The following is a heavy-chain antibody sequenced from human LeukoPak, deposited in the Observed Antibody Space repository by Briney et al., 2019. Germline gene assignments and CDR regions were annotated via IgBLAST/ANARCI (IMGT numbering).Heavy chain of an antibody. D-gene: IGHD4-4*01. J-gene: IGHJ4*02. V-gene: IGHV3-23*01. Sequence: QPGGSLRLSCAVSGFSFRTYAMTWVRQAPVKGLEWVSVITGGAETYYADSVKGRFTISRDDSKNTLYLQMSGLRVEDTAIYYCAKGGVSDYSNYFYWGQGTLVTVSS. CDR1: GFSFRTYA. CDR2: ITGGAET. CDR3: AKGGVSDYSNYFY.